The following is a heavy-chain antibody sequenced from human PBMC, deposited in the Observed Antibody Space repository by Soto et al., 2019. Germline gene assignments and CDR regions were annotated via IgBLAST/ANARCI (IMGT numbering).Heavy chain of an antibody. Sequence: SETLPLTCAVSGFFISSGNYWGWIRKPPGKGLEWIGSIFHGGNTYYNPSPKSRVTISVDMSKNQFSLKLNSVTAADTAVYYCARARWYDAFDVWGQGTVVTVSS. J-gene: IGHJ3*01. CDR3: ARARWYDAFDV. CDR1: GFFISSGNY. D-gene: IGHD2-15*01. CDR2: IFHGGNT. V-gene: IGHV4-38-2*01.